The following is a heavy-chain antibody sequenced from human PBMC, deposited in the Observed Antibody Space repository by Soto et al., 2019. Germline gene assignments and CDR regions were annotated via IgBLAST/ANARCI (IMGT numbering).Heavy chain of an antibody. CDR3: AREPIAVAVMTAYYYYRMDV. V-gene: IGHV1-46*01. CDR1: GYTFTSYY. D-gene: IGHD6-19*01. J-gene: IGHJ6*02. CDR2: INPSGGST. Sequence: ASVKVSCKASGYTFTSYYMHWVRQAPGQGLEWMGIINPSGGSTSYAQKFQGRVTMTRDTSTSTVYMELSSLRSEDTAVYYCAREPIAVAVMTAYYYYRMDVWGQGTTVTVSS.